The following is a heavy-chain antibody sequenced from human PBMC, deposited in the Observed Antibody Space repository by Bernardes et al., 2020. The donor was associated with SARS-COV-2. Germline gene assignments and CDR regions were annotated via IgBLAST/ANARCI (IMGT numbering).Heavy chain of an antibody. D-gene: IGHD5-12*01. J-gene: IGHJ1*01. Sequence: SETLSLTCTVSGGSISSNYWSWIRQLPGKGLEWIGYIYYSGSTNYNPSLKSRVTISVDTSKNQFSLKLSSVTAADTAVYYCARGGGLQLVKHWGQGTLVTVSS. CDR1: GGSISSNY. CDR2: IYYSGST. CDR3: ARGGGLQLVKH. V-gene: IGHV4-59*01.